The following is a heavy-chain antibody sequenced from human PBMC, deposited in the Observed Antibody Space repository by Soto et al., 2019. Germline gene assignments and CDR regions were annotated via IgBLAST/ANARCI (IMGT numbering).Heavy chain of an antibody. V-gene: IGHV4-34*01. Sequence: PXATLSLTCAVYGGSFSGYYWSWIRQPPGKGLEWIGEINHSGSTNYNPSLKSRVTISVDTSKNQFSLKLSSVTAADTAVYYCARLRRMVRGYYYYGMDVWGQGTTVTVSS. CDR2: INHSGST. CDR3: ARLRRMVRGYYYYGMDV. CDR1: GGSFSGYY. J-gene: IGHJ6*02. D-gene: IGHD3-10*01.